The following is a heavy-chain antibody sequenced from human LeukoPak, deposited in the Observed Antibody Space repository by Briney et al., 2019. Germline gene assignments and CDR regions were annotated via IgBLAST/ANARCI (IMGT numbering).Heavy chain of an antibody. Sequence: GGSLRLSCAASGFRFSSYGMHWVRQAPDKGLEWVAIISYDGSNKYYAESVKGRFTISRDNSKNTLYLQMNSLRPADTAVYYCAKDHTGSYYPNWFDPWGQGTRVTVSS. CDR1: GFRFSSYG. D-gene: IGHD3-10*01. J-gene: IGHJ5*02. V-gene: IGHV3-30*18. CDR2: ISYDGSNK. CDR3: AKDHTGSYYPNWFDP.